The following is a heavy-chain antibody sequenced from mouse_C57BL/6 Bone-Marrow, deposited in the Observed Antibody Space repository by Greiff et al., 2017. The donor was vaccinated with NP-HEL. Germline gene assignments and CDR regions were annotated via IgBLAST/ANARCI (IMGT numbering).Heavy chain of an antibody. Sequence: EVMLVESGGGLAQPGGSLSLSCAASGFTFTDYYMSWVRQPPGKALEWLGFIRNKANGYTTEYSASVKGRFTISRDNSQSILYLQMNALRAEDSATYYCARSNYYGSSPNWYFDVWGTGTTVTVSS. D-gene: IGHD1-1*01. CDR1: GFTFTDYY. CDR2: IRNKANGYTT. V-gene: IGHV7-3*01. J-gene: IGHJ1*03. CDR3: ARSNYYGSSPNWYFDV.